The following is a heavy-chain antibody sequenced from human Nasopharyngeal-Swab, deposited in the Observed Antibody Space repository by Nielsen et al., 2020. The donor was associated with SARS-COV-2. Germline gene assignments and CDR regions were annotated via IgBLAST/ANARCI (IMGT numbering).Heavy chain of an antibody. CDR1: GFTFSSYD. V-gene: IGHV3-21*01. CDR3: ARVGNRGSSSWYDY. D-gene: IGHD6-13*01. Sequence: GESLKISCAASGFTFSSYDMSWVRQAPGKGLEWVSSIDSSSRSIFYADSVKGRFTISRDNAKDSLYLQMNSLRAEDTAVYYCARVGNRGSSSWYDYWGQGTLVTVSS. J-gene: IGHJ4*02. CDR2: IDSSSRSI.